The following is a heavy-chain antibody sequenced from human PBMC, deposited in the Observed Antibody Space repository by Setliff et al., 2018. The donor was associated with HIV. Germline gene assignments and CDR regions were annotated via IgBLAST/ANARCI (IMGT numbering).Heavy chain of an antibody. V-gene: IGHV3-23*01. CDR2: ITPSSTET. Sequence: GGSLRLSCAASGFTFSSYAMSWVRQAPGKGLEWVSVITPSSTETYYADSVKGRFTISRDDSKNTLSLQMSGLRAEDTAVYYCVRDATTATRNYYYGLDVWGQGTTVTVSS. D-gene: IGHD4-17*01. CDR3: VRDATTATRNYYYGLDV. J-gene: IGHJ6*02. CDR1: GFTFSSYA.